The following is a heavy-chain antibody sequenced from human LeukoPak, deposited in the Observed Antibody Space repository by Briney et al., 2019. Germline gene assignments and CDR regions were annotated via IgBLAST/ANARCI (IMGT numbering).Heavy chain of an antibody. CDR2: ISGSGGST. D-gene: IGHD2-15*01. V-gene: IGHV3-23*01. Sequence: PGGSLRLSCVASGFTFSSYAMSWVRQAPGKGLEWVSAISGSGGSTYYADSVKGRFTISRDNSKNTLYLQMNSLRAEDTAVYYCAKVKYGGTAATTPFDYWGQGTLVTVSS. J-gene: IGHJ4*02. CDR1: GFTFSSYA. CDR3: AKVKYGGTAATTPFDY.